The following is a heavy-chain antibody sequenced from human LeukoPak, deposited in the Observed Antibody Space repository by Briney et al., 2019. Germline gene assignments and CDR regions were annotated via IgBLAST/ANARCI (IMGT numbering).Heavy chain of an antibody. CDR3: ARDGDGSSWFFWFDP. Sequence: SETLSLTCTVSGYSISSGYYWGWIRQPPGKGLEWIGSINHSGTTYYTPSLKSRVTISVDTSKNQFSLKLSSVTAADTAVYYCARDGDGSSWFFWFDPWGQGTLVTVSS. D-gene: IGHD6-13*01. CDR1: GYSISSGYY. J-gene: IGHJ5*02. CDR2: INHSGTT. V-gene: IGHV4-38-2*02.